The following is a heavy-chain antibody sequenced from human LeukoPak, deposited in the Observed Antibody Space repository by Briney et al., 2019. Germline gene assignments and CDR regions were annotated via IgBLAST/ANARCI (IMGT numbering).Heavy chain of an antibody. V-gene: IGHV1-2*02. CDR3: ARYYIEGRCFDY. CDR1: GYTFTGYY. Sequence: ASVKVSCKASGYTFTGYYIHWVRQAPRQGLEWMGWINPNSGGTNYAQKFQGRVTMTRGTSIRAAYMELSRLRSDDTAMYYCARYYIEGRCFDYWGQGTLVTVSS. D-gene: IGHD3-10*01. CDR2: INPNSGGT. J-gene: IGHJ4*02.